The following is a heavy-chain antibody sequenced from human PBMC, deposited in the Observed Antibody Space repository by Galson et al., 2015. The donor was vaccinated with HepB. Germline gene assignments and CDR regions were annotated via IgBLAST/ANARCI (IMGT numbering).Heavy chain of an antibody. CDR2: IWYDATNE. J-gene: IGHJ1*01. CDR3: VRDWAMVRGVVTLRDDFQD. V-gene: IGHV3-33*01. Sequence: SLRLSCAASGFSFSSYGMHWVRQAPGKGLEWVALIWYDATNEHYADSVKGRFTISRDNSKNTVYLQMNSLRAEDTAVYYCVRDWAMVRGVVTLRDDFQDWGQGTLVSVSS. D-gene: IGHD3-10*01. CDR1: GFSFSSYG.